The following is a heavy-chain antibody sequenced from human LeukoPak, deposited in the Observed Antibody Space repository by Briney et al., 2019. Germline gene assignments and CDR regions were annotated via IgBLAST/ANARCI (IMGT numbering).Heavy chain of an antibody. CDR3: ARDRAHLAFDI. V-gene: IGHV3-30*14. CDR2: ISYDGSNK. CDR1: GFTFSNYA. J-gene: IGHJ3*02. Sequence: GGSLRLSCAASGFTFSNYAMHWVRQAPGKGLEWVAVISYDGSNKYYTDSVKGRFSISRDNSKNTLYLQLNSLRVEDTAVYYCARDRAHLAFDIWGQGTMVTVSS.